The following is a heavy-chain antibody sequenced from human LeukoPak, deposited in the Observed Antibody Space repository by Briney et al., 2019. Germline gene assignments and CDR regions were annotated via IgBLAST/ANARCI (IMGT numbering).Heavy chain of an antibody. V-gene: IGHV3-30*18. CDR2: ISYDGSNK. J-gene: IGHJ4*02. D-gene: IGHD3-22*01. CDR3: AKDLSYYYDSSGSQPGY. Sequence: GGSLRLSCAASGFTFSSYGMHWVRQAPGKGLEWLADISYDGSNKYYADSVKGRFTISRDNSKNTLYLQMNSLRAEDTAVYYCAKDLSYYYDSSGSQPGYWGQGTLVTVSS. CDR1: GFTFSSYG.